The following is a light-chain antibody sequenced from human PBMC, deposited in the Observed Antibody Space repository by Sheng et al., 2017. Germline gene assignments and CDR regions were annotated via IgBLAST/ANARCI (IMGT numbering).Light chain of an antibody. CDR3: QQRRNSWT. V-gene: IGKV3-11*01. CDR2: DAS. J-gene: IGKJ1*01. Sequence: EIVLTQSPATLSLSAGERATLSCRASQSVSSFLVWYQQKPGQSPRLLIFDASTRASGIPERFSGSGSGTDFTLTISSLEPEDSAVYYCQQRRNSWTFGQGTKVELK. CDR1: QSVSSF.